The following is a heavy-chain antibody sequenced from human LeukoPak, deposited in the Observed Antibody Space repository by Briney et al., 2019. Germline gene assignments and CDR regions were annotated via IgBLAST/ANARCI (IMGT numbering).Heavy chain of an antibody. CDR1: GFTFSSYG. V-gene: IGHV3-30*02. J-gene: IGHJ5*02. D-gene: IGHD3-3*01. CDR3: AKGGYYDFGSGYSNWFDP. CDR2: IRYDGSNK. Sequence: PGGSLRLSCAASGFTFSSYGMHWVRQAPGKGLEWVAFIRYDGSNKYYADSVKGRFTISRDNSKNTLYLQMNSLRAEDTAVYYCAKGGYYDFGSGYSNWFDPWGQGTLVTVSS.